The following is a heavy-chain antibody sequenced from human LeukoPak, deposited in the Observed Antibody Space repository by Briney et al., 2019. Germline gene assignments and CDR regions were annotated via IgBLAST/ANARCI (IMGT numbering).Heavy chain of an antibody. CDR2: ISGSGGST. CDR1: GFTFSSYA. V-gene: IGHV3-23*01. J-gene: IGHJ4*02. CDR3: AKGDYGDYSTNDY. Sequence: GGSLRLSCAASGFTFSSYAMSWARQAPGKGLEWVSAISGSGGSTYYADSVKGRFTISRDNSKNTLYLQMNSLRAEDTAVYYCAKGDYGDYSTNDYWGQGTLVTVSS. D-gene: IGHD4-17*01.